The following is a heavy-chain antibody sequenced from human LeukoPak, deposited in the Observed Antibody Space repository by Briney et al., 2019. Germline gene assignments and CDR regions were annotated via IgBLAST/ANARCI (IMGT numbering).Heavy chain of an antibody. Sequence: SETLSLTCAVYGGSFSGYYWSWIRQPPGKGLEWIGEINHSGSTNYNPSLKSRVTMSVDTSKNQFSLKLSSVTAADTAVYYCARLSSGYYGSGSYRPYYYYYMDVWGKGTTVTISS. CDR3: ARLSSGYYGSGSYRPYYYYYMDV. CDR2: INHSGST. D-gene: IGHD3-10*01. V-gene: IGHV4-34*01. CDR1: GGSFSGYY. J-gene: IGHJ6*03.